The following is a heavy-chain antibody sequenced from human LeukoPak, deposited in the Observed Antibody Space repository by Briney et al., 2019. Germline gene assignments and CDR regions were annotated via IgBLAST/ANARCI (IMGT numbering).Heavy chain of an antibody. CDR3: AKDGQDIVVVPAALGGYYYYYMDV. J-gene: IGHJ6*03. D-gene: IGHD2-2*01. CDR2: IRNDGSNK. Sequence: GGSLRLSCAAAGFTFSSYGMRWVRQAPGKGLEWVAFIRNDGSNKYSADSVKGRFTISRDNSKNTLYLQMSSLRAEDTAVYYCAKDGQDIVVVPAALGGYYYYYMDVWGKGTTVTVSS. V-gene: IGHV3-30*02. CDR1: GFTFSSYG.